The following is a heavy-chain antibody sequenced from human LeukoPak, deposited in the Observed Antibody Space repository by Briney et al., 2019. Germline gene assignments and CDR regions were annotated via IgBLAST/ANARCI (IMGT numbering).Heavy chain of an antibody. CDR2: ISYDGSNK. V-gene: IGHV3-30-3*01. CDR3: ARVRSSGYSSSWYFDY. D-gene: IGHD6-13*01. CDR1: GFTFSSYA. J-gene: IGHJ4*02. Sequence: GGSLRLSCAASGFTFSSYAMHWVRQAPGKGLEWVAVISYDGSNKYYADSVKGRFTISRGNSKNTLYLQMNSLRAEDTAVYYCARVRSSGYSSSWYFDYWGQGTLVTVSS.